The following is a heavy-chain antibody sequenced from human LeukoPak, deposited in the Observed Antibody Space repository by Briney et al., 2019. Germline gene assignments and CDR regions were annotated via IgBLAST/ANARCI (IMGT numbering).Heavy chain of an antibody. CDR3: ARKTSSSSEFDP. V-gene: IGHV4-39*01. CDR2: IYYSGST. CDR1: GGSISITNYY. D-gene: IGHD6-6*01. J-gene: IGHJ5*02. Sequence: SETLSLTCTVSGGSISITNYYWGWIRQPPGKGLEWIGFIYYSGSTYYNPSLQSRVTISVDTSKNQFSLTLSSVTAADTAVYYCARKTSSSSEFDPWGQGTLATVSS.